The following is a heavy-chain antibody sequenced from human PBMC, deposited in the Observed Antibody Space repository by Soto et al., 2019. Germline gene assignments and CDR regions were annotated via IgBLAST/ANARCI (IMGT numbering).Heavy chain of an antibody. J-gene: IGHJ4*02. CDR3: ARATGADKEDY. Sequence: EVQLLESGGGLVQPGGSLRLSCAASGFTFSSYWMSWVRQAPGKGLEWVANIKEAGSERYYVVSVKGRFAISRDNAKNSLYLQMNSLRAEDTAVYYCARATGADKEDYWGQGTLVTVSS. V-gene: IGHV3-7*04. CDR2: IKEAGSER. D-gene: IGHD3-10*01. CDR1: GFTFSSYW.